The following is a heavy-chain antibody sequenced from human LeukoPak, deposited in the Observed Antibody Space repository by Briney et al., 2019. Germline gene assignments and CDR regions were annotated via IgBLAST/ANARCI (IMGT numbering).Heavy chain of an antibody. J-gene: IGHJ6*03. Sequence: ASVKVSCKASGYTFTGYYMHWVRQAPGQGLEWMGWINPNSGGTSYAQKFQGRVTMTRDTSISIAYMELSRLRSDDTAVYYCASGAEIYYYYYMDVWGKGTTVTVSS. CDR1: GYTFTGYY. D-gene: IGHD3-16*01. CDR2: INPNSGGT. V-gene: IGHV1-2*02. CDR3: ASGAEIYYYYYMDV.